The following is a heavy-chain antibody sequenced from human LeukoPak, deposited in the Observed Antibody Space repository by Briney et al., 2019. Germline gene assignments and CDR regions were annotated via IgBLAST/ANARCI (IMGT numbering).Heavy chain of an antibody. CDR3: ARDRIASGMDY. V-gene: IGHV1-18*01. D-gene: IGHD6-13*01. CDR2: ISAYSGNT. CDR1: GYTFTNYG. J-gene: IGHJ4*02. Sequence: ASVKVSCKASGYTFTNYGISSVRQVPGQGLEWMGWISAYSGNTNYAQKFQDRITLTIDTSTSTAYMELRSLRSDDTALFYCARDRIASGMDYWGQGTLVTVSS.